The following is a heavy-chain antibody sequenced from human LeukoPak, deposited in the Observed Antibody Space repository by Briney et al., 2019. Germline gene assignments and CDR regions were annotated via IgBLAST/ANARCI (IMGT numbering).Heavy chain of an antibody. CDR1: GFTVSSNY. D-gene: IGHD4-11*01. Sequence: GGSLRLSCAVSGFTVSSNYMIWVRQAPGKGLEWLSVIYSGGDTYYAASVKGRFTISRDNSKNTLYLQTNSLRADDTAVYYCASDYSKYDPQLRMDVWGKGTTVTVSS. CDR3: ASDYSKYDPQLRMDV. J-gene: IGHJ6*03. CDR2: IYSGGDT. V-gene: IGHV3-66*02.